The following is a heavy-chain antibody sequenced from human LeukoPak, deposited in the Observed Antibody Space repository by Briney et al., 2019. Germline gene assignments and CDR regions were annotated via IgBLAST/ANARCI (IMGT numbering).Heavy chain of an antibody. CDR2: IYYSGST. J-gene: IGHJ4*02. V-gene: IGHV4-39*01. CDR3: ARHPNYGDYEGDY. Sequence: SETLSLTCTVSGGSISSYYWGWIRQPPGKGLEWIGSIYYSGSTYYNPSLKSRVTISVDTSKNQFSLKLSSVTAADTAVYYCARHPNYGDYEGDYWGQGTLVTVSS. D-gene: IGHD4-17*01. CDR1: GGSISSYY.